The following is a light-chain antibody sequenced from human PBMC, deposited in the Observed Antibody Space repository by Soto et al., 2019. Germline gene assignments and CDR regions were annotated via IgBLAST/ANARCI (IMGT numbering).Light chain of an antibody. CDR3: QQTYNAPHT. V-gene: IGKV1-39*01. J-gene: IGKJ2*01. Sequence: DLQMTQSPLSLSASVGDRVSITCRASQSVNTNLHWFQQKPGKAPKLLIYATSNLHSGIPSRFSGSGSGTDFTLNISSLQPEDVASYYCQQTYNAPHTFGQGTRVEIK. CDR2: ATS. CDR1: QSVNTN.